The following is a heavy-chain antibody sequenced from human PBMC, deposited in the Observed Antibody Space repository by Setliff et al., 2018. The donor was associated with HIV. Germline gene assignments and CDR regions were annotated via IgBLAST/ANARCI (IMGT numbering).Heavy chain of an antibody. J-gene: IGHJ6*03. D-gene: IGHD6-13*01. Sequence: PSETLSLTCAVYGGSFSGYYWSWIRQPPGKGLEWIGEINHSGSTNYNLSLKSRVTISVDTSKNQFSLKLRSVTAADTAVYYCARVSCSSWYSIPRYYYYYSMDVWGNGTTVTVSS. V-gene: IGHV4-34*01. CDR3: ARVSCSSWYSIPRYYYYYSMDV. CDR1: GGSFSGYY. CDR2: INHSGST.